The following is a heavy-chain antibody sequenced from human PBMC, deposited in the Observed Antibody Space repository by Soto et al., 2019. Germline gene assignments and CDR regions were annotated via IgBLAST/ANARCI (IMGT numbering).Heavy chain of an antibody. V-gene: IGHV4-59*01. CDR3: ARVNDYIWGSYRYTGRPFDI. CDR2: IYYSGST. D-gene: IGHD3-16*02. CDR1: GGSISSYY. Sequence: SETLSLTCTVSGGSISSYYWSWLRQPPGKGLEWIGYIYYSGSTNYNPSLKSRVTISVDTSKNQFSLKLSSVTAADTAVYYCARVNDYIWGSYRYTGRPFDIWGQGTMVTVSS. J-gene: IGHJ3*02.